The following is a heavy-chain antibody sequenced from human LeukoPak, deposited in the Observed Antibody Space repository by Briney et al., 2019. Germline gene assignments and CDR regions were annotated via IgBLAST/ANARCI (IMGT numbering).Heavy chain of an antibody. Sequence: GGSLRLSCAASGFTFNRNAISWVRQAPGKGLEWVSTIGGSGDKTFYADSVKGRFTISRDNSKNMVHLQMNSLTGEDTALYYCVRRGDASSGWGDHDFWGQGALVTVPS. CDR2: IGGSGDKT. D-gene: IGHD6-19*01. J-gene: IGHJ4*02. CDR3: VRRGDASSGWGDHDF. V-gene: IGHV3-23*01. CDR1: GFTFNRNA.